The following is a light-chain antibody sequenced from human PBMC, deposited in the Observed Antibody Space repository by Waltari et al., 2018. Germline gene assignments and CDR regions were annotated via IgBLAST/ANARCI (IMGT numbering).Light chain of an antibody. CDR1: QSMSSY. CDR3: QQSYSTPRT. Sequence: DIQMTQSPSSLSASVGDRVTITCRASQSMSSYLNWYQQKPGKAPKLLIYAASSLKSGVPSRISGRGAATDITLTISSLQPEDVATYYCQQSYSTPRTFGQGTKVEIK. V-gene: IGKV1-39*01. CDR2: AAS. J-gene: IGKJ1*01.